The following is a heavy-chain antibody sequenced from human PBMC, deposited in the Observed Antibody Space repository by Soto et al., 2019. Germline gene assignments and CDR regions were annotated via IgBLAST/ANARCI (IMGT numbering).Heavy chain of an antibody. J-gene: IGHJ6*02. Sequence: PSETLSLTCTVSGGSISSGGYYWSWIRQHPGKGLEWIGYIYYSGSTYYNPSLKSRVTISVDTSKNQFSLKLSSVTAADTAVYYCARGLEDYHYVMDFRGQGSSVIVSS. V-gene: IGHV4-31*03. CDR3: ARGLEDYHYVMDF. CDR2: IYYSGST. D-gene: IGHD3-3*01. CDR1: GGSISSGGYY.